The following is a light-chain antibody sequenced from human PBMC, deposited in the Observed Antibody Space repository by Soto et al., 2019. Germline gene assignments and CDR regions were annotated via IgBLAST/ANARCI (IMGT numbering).Light chain of an antibody. Sequence: QSALTQPASVSGSPGQSITISCTGTSSDVGGYNYVSWYQQHPGKAPKLMIYDVSNRPSGVSNRFSGSKSGNTASLTISGLQAEYEAEYYCSSYTGSSIVVFGGGTEVTVL. CDR1: SSDVGGYNY. CDR2: DVS. J-gene: IGLJ2*01. V-gene: IGLV2-14*01. CDR3: SSYTGSSIVV.